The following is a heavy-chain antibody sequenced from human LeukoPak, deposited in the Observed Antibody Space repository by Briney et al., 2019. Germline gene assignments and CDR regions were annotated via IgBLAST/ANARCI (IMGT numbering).Heavy chain of an antibody. CDR3: ARSYGHLLDAFDI. CDR2: IYYSGNT. J-gene: IGHJ3*02. V-gene: IGHV4-39*01. Sequence: SETLSLTCTVSGDSISTSNSYWGWIRQPPGKGLEWIGSIYYSGNTYYNASLKSRVTISVDTSKNQFSLKFTSVTAADTAVYYCARSYGHLLDAFDIWGQGTMVTVSS. D-gene: IGHD3-10*01. CDR1: GDSISTSNSY.